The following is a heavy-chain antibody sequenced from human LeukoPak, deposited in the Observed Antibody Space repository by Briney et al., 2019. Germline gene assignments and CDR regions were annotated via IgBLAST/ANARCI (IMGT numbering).Heavy chain of an antibody. CDR3: ARGPSSGWYLSPFDP. V-gene: IGHV1-69*13. CDR1: GGTFSSYA. J-gene: IGHJ5*02. CDR2: IIPIFGTA. Sequence: SVKVSCKASGGTFSSYAISWVRQAPGQGFEWMGGIIPIFGTANYAQKFQGRVTITADESTSTAYMGLSSLRSEDTAVYYCARGPSSGWYLSPFDPWGQGTLVTVSS. D-gene: IGHD6-19*01.